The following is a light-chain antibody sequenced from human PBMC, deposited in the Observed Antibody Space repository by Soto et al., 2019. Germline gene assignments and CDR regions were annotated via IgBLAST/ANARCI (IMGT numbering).Light chain of an antibody. J-gene: IGKJ2*04. CDR3: QQYNNWLRGS. V-gene: IGKV3-15*01. Sequence: EIVLTQSPATLSVSPGESATVSCRASQSIRSTLVWYQQIPGQAPRLLIYGPSTRVTGIPARFSGSGSGTEFTLTISGLQPEDSAVYYCQQYNNWLRGSFGPGTKLEIK. CDR1: QSIRST. CDR2: GPS.